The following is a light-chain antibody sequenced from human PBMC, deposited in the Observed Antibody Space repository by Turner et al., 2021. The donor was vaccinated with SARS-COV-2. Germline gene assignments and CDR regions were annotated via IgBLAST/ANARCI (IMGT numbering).Light chain of an antibody. J-gene: IGKJ5*01. Sequence: DIQMTQSPSSLSASVGDRVTINCRASQNISRYLNWYQHTSGKAPNLLIYAASRLKSGVPSRFRGGGSGTDSTLTISSLQPEDFATYYCQQGFSTTITFGQGTRLDIK. V-gene: IGKV1-39*01. CDR3: QQGFSTTIT. CDR1: QNISRY. CDR2: AAS.